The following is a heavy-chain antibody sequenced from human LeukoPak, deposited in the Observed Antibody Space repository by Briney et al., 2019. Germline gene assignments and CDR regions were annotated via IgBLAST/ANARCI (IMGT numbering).Heavy chain of an antibody. D-gene: IGHD2-15*01. J-gene: IGHJ4*02. CDR2: ISNSGLTI. CDR1: RFTFSSYE. Sequence: PGGSLRLSCAASRFTFSSYEMNWVRQAPGKGLEWVSYISNSGLTIYYADSVKGRFTISRDNSKNTLYLQMNSLRAEDTALYFCARDRRYCSGGSCYFDYFFDYWGQGTLVTVSS. CDR3: ARDRRYCSGGSCYFDYFFDY. V-gene: IGHV3-48*03.